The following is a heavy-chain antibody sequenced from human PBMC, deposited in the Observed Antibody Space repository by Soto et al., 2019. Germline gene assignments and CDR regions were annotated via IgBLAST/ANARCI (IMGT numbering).Heavy chain of an antibody. CDR3: ARLFYDILTGYYYYYGMDV. CDR1: GGSISSSSYY. Sequence: SETLSLTCTVSGGSISSSSYYWGWIRQPPGKGLEWIGSIYYSGSTYYNPSLKSRVTISVDTSKNQFSLKLSSVTAADTAVYYCARLFYDILTGYYYYYGMDVWGQGTTVTVSS. J-gene: IGHJ6*02. V-gene: IGHV4-39*01. CDR2: IYYSGST. D-gene: IGHD3-9*01.